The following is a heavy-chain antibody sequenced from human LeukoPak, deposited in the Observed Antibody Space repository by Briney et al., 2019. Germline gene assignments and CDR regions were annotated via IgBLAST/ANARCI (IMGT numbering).Heavy chain of an antibody. D-gene: IGHD5-12*01. CDR3: ARGPYSGYLQPYYYGMDV. CDR1: GGTFSNYA. V-gene: IGHV1-69*04. Sequence: ATVKVSCKASGGTFSNYAISWVRQAPGQGLEWMGRFIPILGIANYAQKFQGRVTITADKSTSTAYMELSSLRSEDTAVYYCARGPYSGYLQPYYYGMDVWGQGTTVTVSS. J-gene: IGHJ6*02. CDR2: FIPILGIA.